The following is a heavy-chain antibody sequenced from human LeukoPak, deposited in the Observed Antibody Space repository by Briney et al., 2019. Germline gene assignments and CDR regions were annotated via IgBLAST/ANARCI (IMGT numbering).Heavy chain of an antibody. CDR1: GFTFSSYG. D-gene: IGHD2-2*01. Sequence: GGSLRLSCAASGFTFSSYGMHWVRQAPGKGLEWVAVISYDGSNKYYADSVKGRFTISRDNSKNSLYLQMDSLRAEDTAVYYCARRPSYCSSTSCYWTYYMDVWGKGTTVTI. CDR2: ISYDGSNK. V-gene: IGHV3-30*03. CDR3: ARRPSYCSSTSCYWTYYMDV. J-gene: IGHJ6*03.